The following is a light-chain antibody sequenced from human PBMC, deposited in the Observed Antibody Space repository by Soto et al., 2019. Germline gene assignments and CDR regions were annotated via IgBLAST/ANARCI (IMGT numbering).Light chain of an antibody. J-gene: IGKJ1*01. Sequence: DIQMTQSPSSLSASVGDRVTITCRASQGISNYLAWYQQKPGKVPKLLIYAASTLQSGVPSRFSDSGSGTDLTLTISSLQPEDVATYYCQKYNSAPRTFGQGTKVEIK. CDR1: QGISNY. V-gene: IGKV1-27*01. CDR3: QKYNSAPRT. CDR2: AAS.